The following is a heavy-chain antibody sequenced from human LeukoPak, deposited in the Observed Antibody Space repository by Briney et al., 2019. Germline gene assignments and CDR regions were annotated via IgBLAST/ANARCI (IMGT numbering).Heavy chain of an antibody. CDR1: GFTFNNAW. Sequence: GGSLRLSCAASGFTFNNAWMSWVRQAPGKGLEWVGHIKSKTDGGTTDYAAPVKGRFTISRDDSKNTLYLQMNSLKTEDTAVYYCTRQQLVLDYWGQGTLVTVSS. CDR2: IKSKTDGGTT. CDR3: TRQQLVLDY. J-gene: IGHJ4*02. V-gene: IGHV3-15*01. D-gene: IGHD6-13*01.